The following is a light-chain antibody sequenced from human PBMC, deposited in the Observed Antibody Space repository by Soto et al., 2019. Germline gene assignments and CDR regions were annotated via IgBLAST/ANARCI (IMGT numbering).Light chain of an antibody. CDR3: SSYTSSSALYV. Sequence: QSVLTQPASVSGSPGQSITVSCTGSSSDFGDDKYVSWYQQQPGKGPNLLIYGVNSRPSGISNRFSGSKSGNTASLTISGLQAEDEADYYCSSYTSSSALYVFGTGTKVTVL. V-gene: IGLV2-14*01. CDR2: GVN. J-gene: IGLJ1*01. CDR1: SSDFGDDKY.